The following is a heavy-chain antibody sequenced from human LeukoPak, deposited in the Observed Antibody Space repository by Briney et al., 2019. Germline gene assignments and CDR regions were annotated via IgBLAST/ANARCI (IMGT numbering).Heavy chain of an antibody. CDR1: EFTFSRNV. CDR3: AKDGKVSITGTNPDY. CDR2: ISGSGYST. J-gene: IGHJ4*02. Sequence: GGSLRLSCADSEFTFSRNVMSWVRQAPGKGLEWVSSISGSGYSTSYADSVKGRFTISRDNSKNTLYLQMNSLRAEDTAVYYCAKDGKVSITGTNPDYWGQGTLVTVSS. D-gene: IGHD1-20*01. V-gene: IGHV3-23*01.